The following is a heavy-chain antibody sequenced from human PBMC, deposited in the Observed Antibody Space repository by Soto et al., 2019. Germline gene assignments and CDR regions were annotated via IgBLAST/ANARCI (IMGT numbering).Heavy chain of an antibody. J-gene: IGHJ4*02. V-gene: IGHV3-7*01. D-gene: IGHD1-20*01. CDR1: GFTFSSYA. CDR2: IKPDGSQK. Sequence: GGSLRLSCAASGFTFSSYAMSWVRQAPGKGLEWVANIKPDGSQKYYVDSVKGRFTISRDNAKNSLFLQMNSLGAEDTAVYYCARDTVISGTGPHPDDWGQGTLVTVSS. CDR3: ARDTVISGTGPHPDD.